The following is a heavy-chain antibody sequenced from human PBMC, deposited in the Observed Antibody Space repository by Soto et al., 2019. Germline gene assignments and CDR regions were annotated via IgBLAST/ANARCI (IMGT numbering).Heavy chain of an antibody. CDR2: ISSGSGTT. Sequence: EVQLVESGGGLVQPGGSLRLSCAVSGFTFSSYSMNWVRQAPGKGLEWVSYISSGSGTTYYADSVKGRFSISRDNANNSLYLQMNSLRVEDPAVYYCAKIGTYLRMDVWGQGPTVTVSS. V-gene: IGHV3-48*01. J-gene: IGHJ6*02. CDR3: AKIGTYLRMDV. D-gene: IGHD3-10*01. CDR1: GFTFSSYS.